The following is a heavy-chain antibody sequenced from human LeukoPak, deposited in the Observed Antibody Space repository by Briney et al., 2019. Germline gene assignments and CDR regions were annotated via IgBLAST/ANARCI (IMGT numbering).Heavy chain of an antibody. D-gene: IGHD3-22*01. Sequence: ASVKVSCKASGYTFTGYYMHWVRQAPGQGLEWMGWINPNSGGTNYAQKFQGRVTMTRDTSISTAYMELSRLRSDDTAVYYCARDSRYYDSSDFDYWGQGTLVTVSS. J-gene: IGHJ4*02. V-gene: IGHV1-2*02. CDR3: ARDSRYYDSSDFDY. CDR2: INPNSGGT. CDR1: GYTFTGYY.